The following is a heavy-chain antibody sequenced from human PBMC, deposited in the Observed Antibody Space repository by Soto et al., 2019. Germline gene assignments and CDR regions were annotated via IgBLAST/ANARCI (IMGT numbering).Heavy chain of an antibody. CDR2: IYYSGSI. J-gene: IGHJ3*02. CDR1: GGSISSYY. D-gene: IGHD6-19*01. Sequence: QVQLQESGPGLVKPSETLSLTCTVSGGSISSYYWSWIRQPPGKGLEWIGYIYYSGSINYNPSLNSRVSISVDTSKNQFSLKRTSVTAADTAVYYSARYRREGQWLVPVSFAFDIWGQGTMVTVSS. V-gene: IGHV4-59*08. CDR3: ARYRREGQWLVPVSFAFDI.